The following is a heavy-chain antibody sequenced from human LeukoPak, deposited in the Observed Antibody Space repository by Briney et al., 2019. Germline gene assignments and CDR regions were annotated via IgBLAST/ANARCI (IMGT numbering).Heavy chain of an antibody. CDR3: ARNSLIAENYGYYYFSYMDV. Sequence: GGSLRLSCAASGFTFSTYNMNWVRQVPGKGLEWVSSITSSSTYMFYADSVKGRFTISRDNAQNSLYLQINSLRAEDTAVYYCARNSLIAENYGYYYFSYMDVWGKGTTVTVSS. J-gene: IGHJ6*03. D-gene: IGHD2-21*01. CDR1: GFTFSTYN. CDR2: ITSSSTYM. V-gene: IGHV3-21*01.